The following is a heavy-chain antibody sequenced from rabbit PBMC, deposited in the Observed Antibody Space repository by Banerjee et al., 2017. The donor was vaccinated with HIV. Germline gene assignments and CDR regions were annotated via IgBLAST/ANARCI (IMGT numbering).Heavy chain of an antibody. CDR1: GIDFSGFG. CDR3: ARDLVGSGLYWDL. Sequence: QEQLVESGGGLVTLGGSLKLSCKASGIDFSGFGISWVRQAPGKGLEWIANIYPDYGSTDYASWVNGRFTISLDNAQNTLFLQMTSLTAADTATYFCARDLVGSGLYWDLWGPGTLVTV. V-gene: IGHV1S47*01. D-gene: IGHD1-1*01. J-gene: IGHJ4*01. CDR2: IYPDYGST.